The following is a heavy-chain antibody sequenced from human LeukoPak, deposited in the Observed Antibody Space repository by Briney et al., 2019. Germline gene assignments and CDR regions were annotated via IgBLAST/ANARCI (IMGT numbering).Heavy chain of an antibody. Sequence: PSETLSLTCTVSGDSMNSSSFYWGWIRQPPGKGLEWIGTIYHGGSTDSYTGRTYKSSLKSRVTISVDTSNNQFSLTMASVTAADTAVYYCARLPRGLIRSYWGQGTLVTISS. CDR3: ARLPRGLIRSY. CDR1: GDSMNSSSFY. V-gene: IGHV4-39*01. D-gene: IGHD3-16*01. J-gene: IGHJ4*02. CDR2: IYHGGST.